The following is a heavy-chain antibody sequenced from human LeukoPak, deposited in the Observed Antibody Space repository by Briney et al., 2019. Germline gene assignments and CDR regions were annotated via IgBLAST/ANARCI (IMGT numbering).Heavy chain of an antibody. CDR1: GFTFSSYG. V-gene: IGHV3-30*18. Sequence: GGSLRLSCAASGFTFSSYGMHWVRQAPGKGLEWVAVISYDGSNKYYADSVKGRFTISRDNSKNTLYLQMNSLRAEDTAVYYCAKDPYSGYDRSLNWFDPWGQGTLVTVSS. CDR3: AKDPYSGYDRSLNWFDP. CDR2: ISYDGSNK. D-gene: IGHD5-12*01. J-gene: IGHJ5*02.